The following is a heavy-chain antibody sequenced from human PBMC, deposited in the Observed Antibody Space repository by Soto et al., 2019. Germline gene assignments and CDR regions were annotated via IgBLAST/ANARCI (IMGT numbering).Heavy chain of an antibody. Sequence: QVQLVQSGAEVEKPGSSVKVSCKASGGTYSSYAISWVRQAPGQGLEWMGGIIPIFGTANYAQKFQGRVTITADESTSTAYMELSSLRSEDTAVYYCARGSEASRQLVPNERFDYWGQGTLVPVSS. V-gene: IGHV1-69*01. J-gene: IGHJ4*02. CDR3: ARGSEASRQLVPNERFDY. CDR2: IIPIFGTA. D-gene: IGHD6-13*01. CDR1: GGTYSSYA.